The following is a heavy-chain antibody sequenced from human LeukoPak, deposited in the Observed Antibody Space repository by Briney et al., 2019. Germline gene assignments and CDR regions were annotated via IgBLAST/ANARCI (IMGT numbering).Heavy chain of an antibody. J-gene: IGHJ5*02. CDR2: ISSSGSTI. CDR1: GFTFSDYY. CDR3: AKDRILKGWFDP. Sequence: GGSLRLSCAASGFTFSDYYMSWIRQAPGKGLEWVSYISSSGSTIYYADSVKGRFTISRDNSKNTLYLQMNSLRAEDTAVYYCAKDRILKGWFDPWGQGTLVTVSS. V-gene: IGHV3-11*01.